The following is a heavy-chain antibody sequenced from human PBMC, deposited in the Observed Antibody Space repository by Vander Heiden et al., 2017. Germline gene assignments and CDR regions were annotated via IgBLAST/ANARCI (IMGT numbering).Heavy chain of an antibody. CDR2: IYFTGTT. V-gene: IGHV4-59*01. J-gene: IGHJ4*02. CDR1: GGSLSRSY. D-gene: IGHD5-18*01. Sequence: QLQESGPGLVKPSETLSLTCSVSGGSLSRSYWSWIRQSPGKGLEWIGYIYFTGTTSYNPSLKSRVTLSVDTSKNQVSLSLDSVTTADSAVYFCARHVLSNSPPHFDYWGQGILVTVSS. CDR3: ARHVLSNSPPHFDY.